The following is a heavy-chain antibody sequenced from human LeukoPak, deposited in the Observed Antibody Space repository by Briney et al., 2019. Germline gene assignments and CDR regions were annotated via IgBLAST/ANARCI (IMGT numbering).Heavy chain of an antibody. Sequence: SETLSLTCAVYGGSFSGYYWSWIRQPPGKGLGWIGEINHSGSTNYNPSLKSRVTISVDTSKNQFSLKLSSVTAADTAVYYCARGRYCSGGSCYPPDYWGRGTLVTVSS. CDR3: ARGRYCSGGSCYPPDY. CDR2: INHSGST. CDR1: GGSFSGYY. J-gene: IGHJ4*02. D-gene: IGHD2-15*01. V-gene: IGHV4-34*01.